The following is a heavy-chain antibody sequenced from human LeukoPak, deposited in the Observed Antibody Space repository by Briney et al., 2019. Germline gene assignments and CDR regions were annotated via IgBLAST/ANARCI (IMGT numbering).Heavy chain of an antibody. D-gene: IGHD5-18*01. CDR3: ARGLGPLWGLGY. CDR1: GFTFSDYY. V-gene: IGHV3-11*01. CDR2: ISSGGSTI. J-gene: IGHJ4*02. Sequence: PGGSLRLSCAASGFTFSDYYMSWIRQAPGKGLEWISYISSGGSTIYYADSVRGQFTISRDNAKKSLYLQMNSLRAEDTAVYYCARGLGPLWGLGYWGQGTLVTVSS.